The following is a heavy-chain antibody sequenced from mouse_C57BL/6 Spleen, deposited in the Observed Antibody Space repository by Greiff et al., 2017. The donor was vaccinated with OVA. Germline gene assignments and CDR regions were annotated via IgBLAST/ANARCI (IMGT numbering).Heavy chain of an antibody. CDR2: INPNNGGT. CDR1: GYTFTDYN. Sequence: EVQLQQSGPELVKPGASVKIPCKASGYTFTDYNMDWVKQSHGKSLEWIGDINPNNGGTIYNQKFKGKATLTVDKSSSTAYMELRSLTSEDTAVYYCARGDYSKGYWYFDVWGTGTTVTVSS. J-gene: IGHJ1*03. CDR3: ARGDYSKGYWYFDV. D-gene: IGHD2-5*01. V-gene: IGHV1-18*01.